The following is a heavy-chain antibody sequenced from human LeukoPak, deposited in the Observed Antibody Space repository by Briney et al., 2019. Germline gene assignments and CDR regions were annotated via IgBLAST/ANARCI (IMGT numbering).Heavy chain of an antibody. V-gene: IGHV3-23*01. D-gene: IGHD5-12*01. Sequence: GGSLRLSCAASGFTFSSYAMTWVRQAPGKGLEWVSLIASSGLNTYYADSVRGRFTISRDNSKSTLSLQMNSLRVEDTAIYYCARDIELSTWGLGTLVTVSS. CDR3: ARDIELST. J-gene: IGHJ3*01. CDR2: IASSGLNT. CDR1: GFTFSSYA.